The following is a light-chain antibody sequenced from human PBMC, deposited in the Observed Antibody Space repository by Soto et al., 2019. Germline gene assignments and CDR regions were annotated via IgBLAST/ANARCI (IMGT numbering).Light chain of an antibody. J-gene: IGLJ1*01. V-gene: IGLV2-23*02. Sequence: QSVLTQPVSVSGSPGQSITISCTGTSSDLGSYDLVSWYQQHPGKAPKLMVYEVTKRPSGVSNRFSGSKSGNTASLTISGLQAEDEADHSCSSYAGSGTFYVFGSGTKVTVL. CDR3: SSYAGSGTFYV. CDR1: SSDLGSYDL. CDR2: EVT.